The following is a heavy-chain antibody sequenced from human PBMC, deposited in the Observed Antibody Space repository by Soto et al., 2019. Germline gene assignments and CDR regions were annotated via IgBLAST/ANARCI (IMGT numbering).Heavy chain of an antibody. Sequence: EVQLVESGGGLVQPGGSLRLSCAASGFTFSNFWMNWVRQAPGRGLEWLAIIRQDGSEDLYVDSLKDRFTISRDNAKNSLYLQINSLRAEDTAVYYCAGGSGCLIDHWGPGTLVTVSS. CDR1: GFTFSNFW. V-gene: IGHV3-7*04. CDR3: AGGSGCLIDH. D-gene: IGHD3-10*01. CDR2: IRQDGSED. J-gene: IGHJ4*02.